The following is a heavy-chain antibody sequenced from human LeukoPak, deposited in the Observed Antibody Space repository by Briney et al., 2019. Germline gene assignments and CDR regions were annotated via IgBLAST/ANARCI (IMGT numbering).Heavy chain of an antibody. CDR3: VRGADTGSDS. J-gene: IGHJ4*02. CDR2: INSDGRST. Sequence: GGSLRLSCVASGFTFSRYWMHWVRQAPGKGLVWVSRINSDGRSTNYADSVKGRFSISRDNAENTLYLQMNSLRVEDTAVYYCVRGADTGSDSWGQGTLVTVSS. D-gene: IGHD2-8*02. CDR1: GFTFSRYW. V-gene: IGHV3-74*01.